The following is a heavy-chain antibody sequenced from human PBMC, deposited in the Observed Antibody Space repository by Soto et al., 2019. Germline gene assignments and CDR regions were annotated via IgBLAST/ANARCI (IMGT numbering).Heavy chain of an antibody. Sequence: VQLVQSGAEVKKPGSSVKVSCKVSGGPFSDYAVSWVRQAPGQGLEWMGGIIPMFGTANYAQKFQGRVTITADESTITAYMALSSLRSEDSAVYYCARELDYYGSGNYYNRIDYWGQGTLVTVSS. V-gene: IGHV1-69*01. J-gene: IGHJ4*02. CDR1: GGPFSDYA. D-gene: IGHD3-10*01. CDR3: ARELDYYGSGNYYNRIDY. CDR2: IIPMFGTA.